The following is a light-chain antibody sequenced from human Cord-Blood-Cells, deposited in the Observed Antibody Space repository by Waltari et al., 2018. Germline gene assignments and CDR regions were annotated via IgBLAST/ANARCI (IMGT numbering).Light chain of an antibody. CDR1: SSDVGGYNY. V-gene: IGLV2-11*01. J-gene: IGLJ1*01. Sequence: QSALTQPRAVSGSPGQSVTISCSGTSSDVGGYNYDPWYQQHPGKAHKLMIYDVSKRPTGVPARYSGSKYSNTASLTITGHNAEDQPEYCFCSYAGSYTFVFRTGTKVTCL. CDR3: CSYAGSYTFV. CDR2: DVS.